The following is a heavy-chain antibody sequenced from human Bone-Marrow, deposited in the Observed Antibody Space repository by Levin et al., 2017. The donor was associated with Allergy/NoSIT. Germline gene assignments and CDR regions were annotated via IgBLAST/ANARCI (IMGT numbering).Heavy chain of an antibody. V-gene: IGHV1-69*06. J-gene: IGHJ4*02. Sequence: KISCKASGGTFSSYAISWVRQAPGQGLEWMGGIIPIFGTANYAQKFQGRVTITADKSTSTAYMELSSLRSEDTAVYYCARDRGYSSGWFLSNFDYWGQGTLVTVSS. CDR1: GGTFSSYA. D-gene: IGHD6-19*01. CDR2: IIPIFGTA. CDR3: ARDRGYSSGWFLSNFDY.